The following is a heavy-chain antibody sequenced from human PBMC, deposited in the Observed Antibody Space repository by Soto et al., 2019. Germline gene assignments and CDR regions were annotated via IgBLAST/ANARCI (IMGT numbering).Heavy chain of an antibody. CDR3: ARGRGYSYGYPHYYGMDV. V-gene: IGHV1-69*01. Sequence: SLQVSCQDSLGTFRSYAISWVRRAPGNGLEWMGGIIPIFGTANYAQKFQGRVTITADESTSTAYMELSSLRSEDTAVYYCARGRGYSYGYPHYYGMDVWGQGTTVTVSS. CDR2: IIPIFGTA. CDR1: LGTFRSYA. J-gene: IGHJ6*02. D-gene: IGHD5-18*01.